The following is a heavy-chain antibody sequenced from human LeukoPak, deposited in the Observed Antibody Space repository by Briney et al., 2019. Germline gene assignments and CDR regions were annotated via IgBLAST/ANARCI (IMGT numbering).Heavy chain of an antibody. D-gene: IGHD6-19*01. CDR1: GGSFSGYY. Sequence: PSETLSLTCAVYGGSFSGYYWSWIRQPPGKGLEWIGEINHSGSTNYNPSLRSRVTISVDTSKNQFSLKLSSVTAADTAVYYCARGRSSGWNRSHFDYWGQGTLVTVSS. V-gene: IGHV4-34*01. CDR2: INHSGST. CDR3: ARGRSSGWNRSHFDY. J-gene: IGHJ4*02.